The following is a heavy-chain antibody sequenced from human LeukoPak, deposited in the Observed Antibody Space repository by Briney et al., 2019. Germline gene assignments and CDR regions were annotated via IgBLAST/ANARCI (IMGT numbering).Heavy chain of an antibody. D-gene: IGHD2-8*01. J-gene: IGHJ4*02. V-gene: IGHV3-20*04. CDR2: INWNGGST. Sequence: PGGSLRLSCVASGFTFDDYGMSWVRQAPGKGLEWVSGINWNGGSTGYADSVKGRFTISRDNAKNSLCLQMNSLRAEDTALYYCAREDCTNGVCSHFDYWGQGTLVTVSS. CDR1: GFTFDDYG. CDR3: AREDCTNGVCSHFDY.